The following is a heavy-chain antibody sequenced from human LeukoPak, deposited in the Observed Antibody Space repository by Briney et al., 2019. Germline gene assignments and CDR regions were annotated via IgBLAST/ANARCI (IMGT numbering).Heavy chain of an antibody. D-gene: IGHD3-10*01. CDR2: IIPILGIA. Sequence: ASVKVSCKASGGTFSSYAISWVRQAPGQGLEWMGRIIPILGIANYAQKFQGRVTITADRSTSTAYMELSSLRSEDTAVYYCARVWTTMFRGVISTPGAFDIWGQGTMVTVSS. J-gene: IGHJ3*02. CDR1: GGTFSSYA. CDR3: ARVWTTMFRGVISTPGAFDI. V-gene: IGHV1-69*04.